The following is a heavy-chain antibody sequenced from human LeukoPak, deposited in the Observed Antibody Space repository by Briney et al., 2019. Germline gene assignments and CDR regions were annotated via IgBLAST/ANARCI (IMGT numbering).Heavy chain of an antibody. D-gene: IGHD3-10*01. CDR3: TTVGFGEHLDY. V-gene: IGHV3-15*01. Sequence: GGSLRLSCAASGFTFSYAWMNWVRQAPGKGLEWVGRIKSKADGATIEYAAPVKGRFTISRDDSKNTLYLQMNSLKTEDTAVYYCTTVGFGEHLDYWGQGTLVTVSS. CDR2: IKSKADGATI. CDR1: GFTFSYAW. J-gene: IGHJ4*02.